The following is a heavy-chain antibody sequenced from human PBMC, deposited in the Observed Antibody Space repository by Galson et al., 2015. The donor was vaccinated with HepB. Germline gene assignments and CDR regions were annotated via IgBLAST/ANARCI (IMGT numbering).Heavy chain of an antibody. D-gene: IGHD4-17*01. V-gene: IGHV3-30-3*01. J-gene: IGHJ4*02. CDR2: ISYDDSRK. CDR3: ARTTTVTTFDY. Sequence: SLRLSCAASGFTFSSYVMNWVRQAPGKGLEWVAVISYDDSRKYYADSVKGRFTISRDNSKNTLYLEMNSLRPEDTAVYYCARTTTVTTFDYWGQGTLVTVSS. CDR1: GFTFSSYV.